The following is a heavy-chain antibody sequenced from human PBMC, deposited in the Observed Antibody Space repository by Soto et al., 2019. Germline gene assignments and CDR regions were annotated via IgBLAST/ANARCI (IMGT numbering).Heavy chain of an antibody. Sequence: PGGSLRLSCAASGFTFSSYSMNWVRQAPGKGLEWVSYISSSSSTIYYADSVKGRFTISRDNAKNSLYLQMNSLRAEDTAVYYCARDLQVATITPADDYWGQGTLVNVS. V-gene: IGHV3-48*01. CDR2: ISSSSSTI. CDR1: GFTFSSYS. J-gene: IGHJ4*02. CDR3: ARDLQVATITPADDY. D-gene: IGHD5-12*01.